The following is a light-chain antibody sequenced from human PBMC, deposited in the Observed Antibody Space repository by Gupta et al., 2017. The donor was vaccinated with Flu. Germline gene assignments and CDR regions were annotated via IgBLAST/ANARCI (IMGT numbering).Light chain of an antibody. V-gene: IGKV1-12*01. Sequence: DIQMTQSPSYVSASVGDRVVITCRASQGINRGLAWYQQKPGRAPKLLIYAASTLQSGVPSRFRGSGSGTDFTLTISDLQPDDFATYYCQQASAFPLTFGGGTKVEI. J-gene: IGKJ4*01. CDR3: QQASAFPLT. CDR1: QGINRG. CDR2: AAS.